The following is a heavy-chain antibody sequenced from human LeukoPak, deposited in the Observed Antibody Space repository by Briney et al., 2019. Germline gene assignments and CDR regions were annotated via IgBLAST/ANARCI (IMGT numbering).Heavy chain of an antibody. CDR2: ISSDGSST. J-gene: IGHJ4*02. CDR3: ARTAYSDYSLGF. Sequence: SGGSLRLSCVASGFAVSGNSMSWVRQAPGKGLVWVSRISSDGSSTSYADSVKGRFTISRDNAKNTLYLQMNSLRAEDTAVYYCARTAYSDYSLGFWGQGTLVTVSS. V-gene: IGHV3-74*01. CDR1: GFAVSGNS. D-gene: IGHD5-12*01.